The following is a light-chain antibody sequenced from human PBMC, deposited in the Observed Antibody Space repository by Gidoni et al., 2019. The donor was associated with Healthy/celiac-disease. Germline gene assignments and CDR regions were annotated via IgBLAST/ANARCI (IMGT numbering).Light chain of an antibody. CDR1: QSVSSN. Sequence: EIVMTQSPATLSVSPGERATLSCRASQSVSSNLAWYQQKPGQAPRLLIYGASIRATGIPARFSGSGSGTEFTLTISILQSEDFAVYSCQQYNNWLITFGQGTRLEIK. J-gene: IGKJ5*01. CDR2: GAS. V-gene: IGKV3D-15*03. CDR3: QQYNNWLIT.